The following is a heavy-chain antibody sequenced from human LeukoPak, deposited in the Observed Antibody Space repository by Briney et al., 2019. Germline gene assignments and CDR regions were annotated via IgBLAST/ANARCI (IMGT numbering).Heavy chain of an antibody. CDR3: AKDKSVSADYYFDY. CDR2: IYGDGSFT. J-gene: IGHJ4*02. Sequence: GGSLRLSCAASGFTFSNFWMHWVRQAPGKGLVWVALIYGDGSFTRYADSVKGRFTIPRDNSKNTLLLQMNNVRTEDTAVYYCAKDKSVSADYYFDYWGQGTLVTVSS. D-gene: IGHD3-10*01. V-gene: IGHV3-74*01. CDR1: GFTFSNFW.